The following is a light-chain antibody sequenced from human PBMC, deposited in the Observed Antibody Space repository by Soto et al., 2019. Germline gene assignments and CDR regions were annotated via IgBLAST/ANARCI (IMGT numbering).Light chain of an antibody. Sequence: EVVMTQSPATVSVPPGEGATLSCRASQTISNDLARPKQKPGQATRLLIYGASTRATGVPARFSGGGSGTEFTLAISSLQAEDVAFYYCEQNNKWPPVTFGGGTKVEIK. CDR1: QTISND. CDR2: GAS. V-gene: IGKV3-15*01. J-gene: IGKJ4*01. CDR3: EQNNKWPPVT.